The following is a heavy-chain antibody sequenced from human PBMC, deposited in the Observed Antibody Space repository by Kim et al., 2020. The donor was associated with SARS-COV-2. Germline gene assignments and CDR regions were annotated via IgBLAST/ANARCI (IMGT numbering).Heavy chain of an antibody. CDR3: ATGHGSGSFGY. CDR1: AFTFSPYS. J-gene: IGHJ4*02. D-gene: IGHD3-10*01. Sequence: GGSLRLSCTTSAFTFSPYSINWVRQAPGKGLEWVSYIGGSSSAIYYADSVKGRFTISRDNAKNSVLLEMNSLRGEDTAVYYFATGHGSGSFGYWGQGAL. V-gene: IGHV3-48*04. CDR2: IGGSSSAI.